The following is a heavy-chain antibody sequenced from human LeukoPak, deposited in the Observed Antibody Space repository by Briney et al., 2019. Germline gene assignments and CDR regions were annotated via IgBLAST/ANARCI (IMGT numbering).Heavy chain of an antibody. V-gene: IGHV4-59*08. CDR3: ARRTGIAAAGPYYFDY. J-gene: IGHJ4*02. D-gene: IGHD6-13*01. Sequence: PSETLSLTCTVSGGSISSYYWSWIRQPPGKGLEWIGYIYYSGSTNYNPSLKSRVTISVDTSKDQFSLKLSSVTAADTAVYYCARRTGIAAAGPYYFDYWGQGTLVTVSS. CDR2: IYYSGST. CDR1: GGSISSYY.